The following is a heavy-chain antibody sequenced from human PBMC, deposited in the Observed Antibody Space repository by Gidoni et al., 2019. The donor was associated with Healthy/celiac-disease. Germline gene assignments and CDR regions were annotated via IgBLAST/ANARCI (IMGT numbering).Heavy chain of an antibody. J-gene: IGHJ4*02. CDR3: ARAGSSLDY. CDR2: MNPNSGNT. Sequence: QVQLVQSGAEVKKPGASVKVPCKAFGYTFTSYDINGVRQAPGQGLDWMGWMNPNSGNTGYAQEFQGRVTMTRNTSISTAYMELSSLRSEDTAVYYCARAGSSLDYWGQGTLVTVSS. CDR1: GYTFTSYD. V-gene: IGHV1-8*01. D-gene: IGHD6-6*01.